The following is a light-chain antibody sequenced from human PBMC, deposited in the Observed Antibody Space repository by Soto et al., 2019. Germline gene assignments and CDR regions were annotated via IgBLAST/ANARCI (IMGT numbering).Light chain of an antibody. CDR1: QNVSSN. Sequence: EIVMTQSPATLSVSPGERATLSCRASQNVSSNLAWYQQKPGQAPRLLIYGASTRATGIPARFSGSGSGTEFTLTISSLQSEDFAVYYCHQYNNWPGTFGQGTKLEIK. CDR2: GAS. V-gene: IGKV3-15*01. CDR3: HQYNNWPGT. J-gene: IGKJ2*01.